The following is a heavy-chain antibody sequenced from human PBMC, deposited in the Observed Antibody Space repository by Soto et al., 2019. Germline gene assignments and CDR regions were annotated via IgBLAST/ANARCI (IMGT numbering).Heavy chain of an antibody. CDR1: GYTFTSYD. V-gene: IGHV1-8*01. J-gene: IGHJ3*02. CDR3: ASGIKYYESGEDAFDI. D-gene: IGHD3-10*01. CDR2: MNPNSGNT. Sequence: QVQLVQSGAEVKKPGASVKVSCKASGYTFTSYDINWVRQATGQGLEWMGWMNPNSGNTGYAQKFQGRVTMTRNTSISTAYMELSRLRSEYTAVDYCASGIKYYESGEDAFDIWGQGTVVTVSS.